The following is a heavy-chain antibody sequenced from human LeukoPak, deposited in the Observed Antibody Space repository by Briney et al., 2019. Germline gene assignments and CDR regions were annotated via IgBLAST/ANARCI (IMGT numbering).Heavy chain of an antibody. CDR2: LYSGSTT. CDR1: RFSVSPKY. CDR3: ARVGDHYHWYLDV. Sequence: PGGSLTLSPERSRFSVSPKYMKRVRQAPGKGLEWVSILYSGSTTYYTDSVKGRFTVSRDDSKNTHYLHMNSLGVEDTAVYYFARVGDHYHWYLDVWGRGTLVTVSS. V-gene: IGHV3-53*01. D-gene: IGHD3-10*01. J-gene: IGHJ2*01.